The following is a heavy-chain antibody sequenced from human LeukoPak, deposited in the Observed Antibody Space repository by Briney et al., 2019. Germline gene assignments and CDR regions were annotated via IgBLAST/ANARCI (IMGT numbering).Heavy chain of an antibody. CDR1: GGSISNGSYY. D-gene: IGHD2-8*02. CDR3: ARVTTGGDVDY. J-gene: IGHJ4*02. CDR2: IYTSGST. Sequence: SETLSLTCTVSGGSISNGSYYWSWIRQPAGKGLEWIGRIYTSGSTNYNPSLKSRVTISVDTSKNQFSLKLSSVTAADTAVYYCARVTTGGDVDYWGQGTLVTVSS. V-gene: IGHV4-61*02.